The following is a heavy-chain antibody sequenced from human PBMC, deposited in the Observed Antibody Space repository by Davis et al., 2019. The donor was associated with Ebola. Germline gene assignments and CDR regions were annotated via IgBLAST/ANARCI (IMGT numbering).Heavy chain of an antibody. Sequence: ASVKVSCKASGYTFTSYGISWVRQAPGQGLEWMGWISAYNGNTNYAQKFQGRVTMTRNTSISTAYMALSSLRSDDTAVYYCARGRCSSTSCYMTYYYGMDVWGQGTTVTVSS. CDR1: GYTFTSYG. V-gene: IGHV1-18*01. CDR3: ARGRCSSTSCYMTYYYGMDV. J-gene: IGHJ6*02. CDR2: ISAYNGNT. D-gene: IGHD2-2*02.